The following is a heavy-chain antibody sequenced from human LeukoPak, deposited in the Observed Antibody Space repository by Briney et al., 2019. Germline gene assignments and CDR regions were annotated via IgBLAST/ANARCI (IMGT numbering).Heavy chain of an antibody. J-gene: IGHJ4*02. CDR3: ARGRPMGGIGFDY. V-gene: IGHV6-1*01. CDR2: IHYRSKWFN. CDR1: GDSVSSNSAT. Sequence: SQTLSLTCAISGDSVSSNSATWSWIRQSPSRGLEWLGRIHYRSKWFNECRDSMKSRVTMDPDTSKNQLSLQLKSVTPDDTAVYYCARGRPMGGIGFDYWGQGTLVTVSS. D-gene: IGHD2-15*01.